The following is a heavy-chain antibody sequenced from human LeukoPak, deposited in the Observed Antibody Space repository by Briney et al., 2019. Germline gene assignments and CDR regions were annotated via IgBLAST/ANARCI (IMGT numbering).Heavy chain of an antibody. Sequence: PGRSLRLSCTASGFTFGDYAMSWVRQAPGKGLEWVGFIRSKAYGGTTEYAASVKGRFTISRDDSKSIAYLQMNSLKTEDTAVYYCTRDGDYDYVWGSYRIFDYWGQGTLVTVSP. J-gene: IGHJ4*02. CDR2: IRSKAYGGTT. CDR1: GFTFGDYA. D-gene: IGHD3-16*02. CDR3: TRDGDYDYVWGSYRIFDY. V-gene: IGHV3-49*04.